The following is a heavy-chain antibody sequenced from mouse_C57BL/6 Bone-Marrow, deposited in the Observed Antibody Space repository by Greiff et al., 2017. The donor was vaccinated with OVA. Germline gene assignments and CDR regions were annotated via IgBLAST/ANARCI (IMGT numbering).Heavy chain of an antibody. V-gene: IGHV1-42*01. Sequence: EVQLQQSGPELVKPGASVKISCKASGYSFTGYYMNWVKQSPEKSLEWIGEINPSTGGTTYNQKFKAKATLTVDKSSSTAYMQLKSLTSEDSAVYYCAPLYDYDGVWYFDVWGTGTTVTVSS. CDR1: GYSFTGYY. J-gene: IGHJ1*03. D-gene: IGHD2-4*01. CDR3: APLYDYDGVWYFDV. CDR2: INPSTGGT.